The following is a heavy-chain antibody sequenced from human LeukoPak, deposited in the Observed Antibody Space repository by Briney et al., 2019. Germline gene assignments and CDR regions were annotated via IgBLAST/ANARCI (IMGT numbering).Heavy chain of an antibody. J-gene: IGHJ4*02. CDR1: GYTFTSYG. CDR3: ATSPHPYSRSYYLDC. CDR2: ISAYNGNT. V-gene: IGHV1-18*01. D-gene: IGHD1-26*01. Sequence: ASVKVSYKASGYTFTSYGISWVRQAPGQGLEWMGWISAYNGNTNYAQKLQGRVTMTTDTSTSTAYMELRSLRSDDTAVYYCATSPHPYSRSYYLDCWGQGTLVTVSS.